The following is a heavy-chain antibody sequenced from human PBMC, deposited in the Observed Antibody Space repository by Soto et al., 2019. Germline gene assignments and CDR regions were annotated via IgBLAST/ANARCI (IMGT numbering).Heavy chain of an antibody. Sequence: PSETLSLTCSVSGASISSYYWSWFRQAPGKGLEYIGYIHNGERTNYNPSLESRVTISADTSKNQFSLRLTSVTAADTATYYCARVAYGGNMINGAPSSAFDYWGQGHLVTVSS. CDR3: ARVAYGGNMINGAPSSAFDY. V-gene: IGHV4-59*08. D-gene: IGHD3-16*01. CDR1: GASISSYY. J-gene: IGHJ4*02. CDR2: IHNGERT.